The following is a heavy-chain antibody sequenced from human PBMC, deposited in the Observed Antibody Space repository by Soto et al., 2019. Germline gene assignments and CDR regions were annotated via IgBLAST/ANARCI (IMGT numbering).Heavy chain of an antibody. Sequence: SETLSLTCTVSGGSVSSGSSYWSWIRQPPGKGLEWIGYIYNSGSTNYSPSLKSRVTISVDTSKNQFSLKLSSVTAADTAVYYCARGRDGYIYSWGQGTLVTVSS. CDR1: GGSVSSGSSY. CDR2: IYNSGST. V-gene: IGHV4-61*01. J-gene: IGHJ4*02. CDR3: ARGRDGYIYS.